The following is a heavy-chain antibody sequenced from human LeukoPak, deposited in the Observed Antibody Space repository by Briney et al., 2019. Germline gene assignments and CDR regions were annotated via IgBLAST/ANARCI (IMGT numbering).Heavy chain of an antibody. CDR2: ISSSSGYK. D-gene: IGHD6-6*01. Sequence: GGSLRLSCAVSGFTFSSYSMTWVRQAPGKGLEWVSSISSSSGYKYYADSVKGRFTISRDNAKNSLYLQMNSLRAEDAAVYYCARTSGESTAALRAPFDYWGQGTLATVSS. CDR1: GFTFSSYS. J-gene: IGHJ4*02. V-gene: IGHV3-21*01. CDR3: ARTSGESTAALRAPFDY.